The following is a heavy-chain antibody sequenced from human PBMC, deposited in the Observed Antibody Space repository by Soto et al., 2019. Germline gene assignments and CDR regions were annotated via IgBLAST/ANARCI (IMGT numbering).Heavy chain of an antibody. D-gene: IGHD2-8*02. CDR3: ARHVAAGDV. CDR2: INLTGGST. Sequence: QVQLVQSGAEVKKPGASVKVSCKASGYTFINYYIHWVRQAPGHGLELMSIINLTGGSTNYAQKLQGILTLTMDTSNTTDYMELSSLTSEDTAIYYWARHVAAGDVWGQGTLVTVSS. CDR1: GYTFINYY. V-gene: IGHV1-46*04. J-gene: IGHJ4*02.